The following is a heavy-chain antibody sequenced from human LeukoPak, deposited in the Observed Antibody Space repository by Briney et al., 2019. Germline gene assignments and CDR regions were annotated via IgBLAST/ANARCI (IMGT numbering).Heavy chain of an antibody. V-gene: IGHV4-34*01. D-gene: IGHD3-22*01. J-gene: IGHJ3*02. CDR1: GGSFSGYS. Sequence: SETLSLTCAVYGGSFSGYSWSWIRQPPGKGLEWIGEINHSGSTNYNPSLKSRVTISVDRSKNQFSLKLSSVTAADTAVYYCARDLTYYYDSSGYPDAFDIWGQGTMVTVSS. CDR3: ARDLTYYYDSSGYPDAFDI. CDR2: INHSGST.